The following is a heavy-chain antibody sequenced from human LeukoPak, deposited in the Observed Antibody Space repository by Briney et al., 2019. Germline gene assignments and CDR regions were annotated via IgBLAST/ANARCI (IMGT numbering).Heavy chain of an antibody. CDR3: ARSLRGYSGLGV. J-gene: IGHJ6*04. V-gene: IGHV4-61*02. Sequence: PSQTLSLTCTVSGGSFSSGRYYWTWIRQPAGKGLEWIGRIYTRGSTNYNPSLKSRVTISVDTSKNQFSLKLSSVTAADTAVYYCARSLRGYSGLGVWGKGTTVTISS. CDR1: GGSFSSGRYY. D-gene: IGHD5-12*01. CDR2: IYTRGST.